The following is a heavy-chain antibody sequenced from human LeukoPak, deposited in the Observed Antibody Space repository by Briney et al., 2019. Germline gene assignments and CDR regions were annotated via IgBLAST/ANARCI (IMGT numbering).Heavy chain of an antibody. CDR2: ISSSSSYI. J-gene: IGHJ4*02. Sequence: PGGSLRLSCAASGFTFSSYSMNWVRQAPGKGLEWASSISSSSSYIYYADSVKGRFTISRDNAKNSLYLQMNSLRVEDTAVYYCARGSQRSIAVAGDWVYWGQGTLVTVSS. V-gene: IGHV3-21*01. CDR1: GFTFSSYS. CDR3: ARGSQRSIAVAGDWVY. D-gene: IGHD6-19*01.